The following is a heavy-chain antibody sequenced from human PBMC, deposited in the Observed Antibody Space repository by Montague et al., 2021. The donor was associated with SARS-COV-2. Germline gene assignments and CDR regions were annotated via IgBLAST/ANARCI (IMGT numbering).Heavy chain of an antibody. V-gene: IGHV4-39*07. J-gene: IGHJ4*02. D-gene: IGHD1-26*01. CDR3: ARKGSGRSDLAD. CDR2: IYYSRSS. CDR1: GGSISSSNYY. Sequence: SETLSLTCTVSGGSISSSNYYWVWIRPPPGQGLEWIGRIYYSRSSYYNPSLKGRVTISGYTSKNQFSLRLASVTAAATAIYDCARKGSGRSDLADWGQGTLVTVSS.